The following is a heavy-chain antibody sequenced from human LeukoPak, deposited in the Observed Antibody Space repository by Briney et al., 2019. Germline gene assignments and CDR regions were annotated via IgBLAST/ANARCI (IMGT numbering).Heavy chain of an antibody. Sequence: PGGSLRLSCAASGFTFSSYAMSWVRQAPGKGLEWVSAISGSGGSTYYADSVKGRFTISRDNSKNTLYLQMNSLRAEDTAVYYCAKEVDITIAYYYYMDVWGKGTTVTVSS. CDR2: ISGSGGST. V-gene: IGHV3-23*01. J-gene: IGHJ6*03. CDR3: AKEVDITIAYYYYMDV. CDR1: GFTFSSYA. D-gene: IGHD3-3*01.